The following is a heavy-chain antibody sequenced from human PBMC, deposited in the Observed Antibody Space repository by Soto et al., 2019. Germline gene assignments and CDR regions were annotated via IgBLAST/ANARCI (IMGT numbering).Heavy chain of an antibody. V-gene: IGHV3-23*01. D-gene: IGHD3-22*01. CDR1: GVTFSNYA. Sequence: HPGGSPRLSCAASGVTFSNYAMSWVRQAPGKGLEWVSDISRSGDSPYYADSVKGRFTISRDNSKSTMYLQMNSLRADDTAMYYCAKGGRLYYDSRGFPSRGYDAFAIQGQGTVVTV. CDR3: AKGGRLYYDSRGFPSRGYDAFAI. CDR2: ISRSGDSP. J-gene: IGHJ3*02.